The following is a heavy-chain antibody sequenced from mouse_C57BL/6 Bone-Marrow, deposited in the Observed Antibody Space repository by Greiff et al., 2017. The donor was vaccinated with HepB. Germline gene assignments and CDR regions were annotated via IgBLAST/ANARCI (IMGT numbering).Heavy chain of an antibody. CDR3: TTAYYINYFSVLWFAY. CDR2: IDPENGDT. V-gene: IGHV14-4*01. J-gene: IGHJ3*01. D-gene: IGHD2-5*01. Sequence: DVQLQESGAELVRPGASVKLSCTASGFNIKDDYMHWVKQRPEQGLEWIGWIDPENGDTEYASKFQGKATIPADTSSNTAYLQLSSLTSEDTAVSYCTTAYYINYFSVLWFAYWGQGTLVTVSA. CDR1: GFNIKDDY.